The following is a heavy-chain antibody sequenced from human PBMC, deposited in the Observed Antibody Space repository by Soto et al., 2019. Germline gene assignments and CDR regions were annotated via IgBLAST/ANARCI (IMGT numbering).Heavy chain of an antibody. D-gene: IGHD2-15*01. Sequence: PGGSLRLSCAASGSTFSSYSMNWVRQAPGKGLEWVSYISSSSSTIYYADSVKGRFTISRDNAKSSLYLQMNSLRDEDTAVYYCARDRISCSGGSCYLHLYGMDVWGQGTTVTVSS. J-gene: IGHJ6*02. V-gene: IGHV3-48*02. CDR2: ISSSSSTI. CDR3: ARDRISCSGGSCYLHLYGMDV. CDR1: GSTFSSYS.